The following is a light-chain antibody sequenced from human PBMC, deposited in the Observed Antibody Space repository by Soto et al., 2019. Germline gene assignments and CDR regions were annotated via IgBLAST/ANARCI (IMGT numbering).Light chain of an antibody. V-gene: IGLV2-8*01. CDR1: ISDVGGYNY. CDR2: EVT. CDR3: SSFAGTIFYV. J-gene: IGLJ1*01. Sequence: QSVLTQPSSVSGSPGQSITISCTGTISDVGGYNYVSWYQQHPGKAPKLMIYEVTKRPSGVPDRFSGSKSGNTASLTVSGLQAEDEADYFCSSFAGTIFYVFGTGTKVTVL.